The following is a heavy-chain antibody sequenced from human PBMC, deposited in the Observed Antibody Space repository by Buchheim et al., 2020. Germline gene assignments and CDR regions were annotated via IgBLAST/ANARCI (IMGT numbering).Heavy chain of an antibody. V-gene: IGHV3-23*04. CDR2: ISGSGGST. CDR3: AKDPLEGTGYSSGWIFDY. Sequence: EVQLVESGGGLVKPGGSLRLSCAASGFTFSNAWMSWVRQAPGKGLEWVSAISGSGGSTYYADSVKGRFTISRDNSKNTLYLQMNSLRAEDTAVYYCAKDPLEGTGYSSGWIFDYWGQGTL. D-gene: IGHD6-19*01. J-gene: IGHJ4*02. CDR1: GFTFSNAW.